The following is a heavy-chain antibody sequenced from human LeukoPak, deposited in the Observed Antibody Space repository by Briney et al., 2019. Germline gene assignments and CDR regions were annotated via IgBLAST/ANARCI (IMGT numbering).Heavy chain of an antibody. J-gene: IGHJ4*02. CDR2: IYYSGST. Sequence: SETLSLTSTVSGGSISIYYWSSIRQPPEKRLEWIGYIYYSGSTNYNPSLKSRVTISVDTSKNQFSLKLSSVTAADAAVYYCARSQTYYDILTGYYPGKLDYWGQGTLVTVSS. V-gene: IGHV4-59*01. CDR3: ARSQTYYDILTGYYPGKLDY. CDR1: GGSISIYY. D-gene: IGHD3-9*01.